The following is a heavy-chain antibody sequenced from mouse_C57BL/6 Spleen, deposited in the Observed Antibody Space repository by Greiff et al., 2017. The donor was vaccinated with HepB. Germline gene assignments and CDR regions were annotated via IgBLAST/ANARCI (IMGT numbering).Heavy chain of an antibody. Sequence: ELQLQQSGPELVKPGASVKMSCKASGYTFTDYNMHWVKQSHGKSLEWIGYINPNNGGTSYNQKFKGKATLTVNKSSSTAYMELRSLTSEDSAVYYCARFGDDYDVAWFAYWGQGTLVTVSA. D-gene: IGHD2-4*01. V-gene: IGHV1-22*01. CDR3: ARFGDDYDVAWFAY. CDR2: INPNNGGT. CDR1: GYTFTDYN. J-gene: IGHJ3*01.